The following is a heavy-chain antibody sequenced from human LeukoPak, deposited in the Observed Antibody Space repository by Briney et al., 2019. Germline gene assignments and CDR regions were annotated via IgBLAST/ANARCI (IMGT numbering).Heavy chain of an antibody. V-gene: IGHV3-23*01. J-gene: IGHJ4*02. CDR2: ISGSGGST. Sequence: GGSLRLSCAASGFTFSSYAMSWVRQAPGKGLEWVSAISGSGGSTYYADSVKGRFIISRDNSKNTLYLQMNSLRAEDTAVYYCAKVPVVLYDSSGYYYAPTYYFDYWGQGTLVTVSS. D-gene: IGHD3-22*01. CDR3: AKVPVVLYDSSGYYYAPTYYFDY. CDR1: GFTFSSYA.